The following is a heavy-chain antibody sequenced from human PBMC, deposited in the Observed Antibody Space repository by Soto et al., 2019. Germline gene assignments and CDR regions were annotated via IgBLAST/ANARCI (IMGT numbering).Heavy chain of an antibody. J-gene: IGHJ3*01. CDR2: ISNDGSNI. V-gene: IGHV3-30*18. Sequence: QVQLVESGGGMVQPGKSLRLSCEASGFTFRTFGMVWVRQAPGNGLEWVAGISNDGSNIYYADSVKGRLTISRENSKNTLFLQVDNLTDEDPAPSYCAKDGWTTGLVNTPPHFDVWGPGTVVTVTS. CDR3: AKDGWTTGLVNTPPHFDV. CDR1: GFTFRTFG. D-gene: IGHD1-1*01.